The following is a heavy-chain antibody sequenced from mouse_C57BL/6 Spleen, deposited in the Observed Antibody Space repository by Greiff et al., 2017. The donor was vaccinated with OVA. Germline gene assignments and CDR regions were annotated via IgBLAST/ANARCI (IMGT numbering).Heavy chain of an antibody. CDR3: ARHYGSRTRYFDV. D-gene: IGHD1-1*01. CDR2: IDPSDSYT. J-gene: IGHJ1*03. V-gene: IGHV1-50*01. CDR1: GYTFTSYW. Sequence: QVQLQQPGAELVKPGASVKLSCKASGYTFTSYWMQWVKQRPGQGLEWIGEIDPSDSYTNYNQKFKGKATLTVDTSSSTAYMQLSSLTSEDSAVYYCARHYGSRTRYFDVWGTGTTVTVSS.